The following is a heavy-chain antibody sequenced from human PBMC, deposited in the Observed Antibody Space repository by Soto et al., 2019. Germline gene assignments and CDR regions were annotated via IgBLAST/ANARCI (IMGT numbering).Heavy chain of an antibody. CDR2: IIPIFGTA. Sequence: SVKVSCEASGGTFSSYAISWVRQAPGQGLEWMGGIIPIFGTANYAQKFQGRVTITADESTSTAYMELSSLRSEDTAVYYCARGGATIFGVVSATQNNWFDPWGQGTLVTVSS. D-gene: IGHD3-3*01. CDR1: GGTFSSYA. V-gene: IGHV1-69*13. CDR3: ARGGATIFGVVSATQNNWFDP. J-gene: IGHJ5*02.